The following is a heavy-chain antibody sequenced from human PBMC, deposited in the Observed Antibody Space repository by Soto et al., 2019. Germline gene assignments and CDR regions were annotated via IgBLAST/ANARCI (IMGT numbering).Heavy chain of an antibody. D-gene: IGHD3-10*01. Sequence: GGPLRLSCAASGFTFSSYAMSWVRQAPGKGLEWVSAISGSGGSPYCAASMTGRFTISRDNSKNKVYPQIDSLGPEDTAVYYCATVGVRGVPSYFSMDVWGQGTTVTVSS. CDR2: ISGSGGSP. CDR1: GFTFSSYA. V-gene: IGHV3-23*01. J-gene: IGHJ6*02. CDR3: ATVGVRGVPSYFSMDV.